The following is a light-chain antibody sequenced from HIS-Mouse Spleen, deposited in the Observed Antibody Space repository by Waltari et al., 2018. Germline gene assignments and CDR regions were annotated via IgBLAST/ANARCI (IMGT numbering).Light chain of an antibody. CDR3: QSYDSSNSWV. CDR1: SGSISSHY. Sequence: NFMLTQPHSVSESPGKTVTISCPGSSGSISSHYVQWYHQRPGSAPTTVIYEDNQRPPGVPDRFSGSIDSSSNSASLTISGLKTEDEADYYCQSYDSSNSWVFGGGTKLTVL. CDR2: EDN. J-gene: IGLJ3*02. V-gene: IGLV6-57*02.